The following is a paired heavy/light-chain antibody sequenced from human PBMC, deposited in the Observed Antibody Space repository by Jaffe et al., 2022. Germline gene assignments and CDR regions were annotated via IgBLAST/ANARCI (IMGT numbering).Heavy chain of an antibody. CDR3: ARPEYCSSTSCYDWWSSSWHDAFDI. CDR1: GGSISSSSYY. J-gene: IGHJ3*02. Sequence: QLQLQESGPGLVKPSETLSLTCTVSGGSISSSSYYWGWIRQPPGKGLEWIGSIYYSGSTYYNPSLKSRVTISVDTSKNQFSLKLSSVTAADTAVYYCARPEYCSSTSCYDWWSSSWHDAFDIWGQGTMVTVSS. V-gene: IGHV4-39*01. D-gene: IGHD2-2*01. CDR2: IYYSGST.
Light chain of an antibody. CDR1: SSNIGSNY. Sequence: QSVLTQPPSASGTPGQRVTISCSGSSSNIGSNYVYWYQQLPGTAPKLLIYRNNQRPSGVPDRFSGSKSGTSASLAISGLRSEDEADYYCAAWDDSLSGHAVFGGGTQLTVL. V-gene: IGLV1-47*01. CDR3: AAWDDSLSGHAV. J-gene: IGLJ7*01. CDR2: RNN.